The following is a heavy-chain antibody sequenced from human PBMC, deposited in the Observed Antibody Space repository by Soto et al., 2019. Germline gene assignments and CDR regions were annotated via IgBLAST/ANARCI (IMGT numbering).Heavy chain of an antibody. Sequence: QITLKESGPTLMKPTQTLTLTCTFSGFSLSTRGVGVGWIRQPPGKALEWLAVIYWDDDKRYSPSLQSRLTITKDTSKNQVVLTMTNMDPVDTATYYCARKNSGDYPTEYWGQGTLVTVSS. CDR2: IYWDDDK. J-gene: IGHJ4*02. D-gene: IGHD4-17*01. V-gene: IGHV2-5*02. CDR3: ARKNSGDYPTEY. CDR1: GFSLSTRGVG.